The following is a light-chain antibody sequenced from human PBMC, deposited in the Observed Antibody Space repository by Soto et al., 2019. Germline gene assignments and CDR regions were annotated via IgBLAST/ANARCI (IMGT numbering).Light chain of an antibody. CDR2: KVS. V-gene: IGKV2-24*01. J-gene: IGKJ4*01. CDR1: QSLVHSDGNTY. Sequence: EIVMTQTPLSSAVTLGQPASISCRSSQSLVHSDGNTYLTWLNVGPGRSPRPLIYKVSDRYSGVPERFAGSGAETDFTLRISRVEAEDVGTYYCRQSTRFPLTFGGGTKVEI. CDR3: RQSTRFPLT.